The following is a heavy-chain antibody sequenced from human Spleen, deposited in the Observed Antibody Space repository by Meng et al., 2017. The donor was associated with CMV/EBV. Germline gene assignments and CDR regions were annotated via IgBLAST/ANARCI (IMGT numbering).Heavy chain of an antibody. CDR3: ARPGGTYYWYFDY. Sequence: VSCGSISSSPYYWAWIRQPPGKGLEWIGSIYYSGSTYYNASLNSRVTMSVDTSKNHFSLKLTSVTAADTAVYYCARPGGTYYWYFDYWGQGTLVTVSS. CDR2: IYYSGST. V-gene: IGHV4-39*02. D-gene: IGHD1-26*01. J-gene: IGHJ4*02. CDR1: CGSISSSPYY.